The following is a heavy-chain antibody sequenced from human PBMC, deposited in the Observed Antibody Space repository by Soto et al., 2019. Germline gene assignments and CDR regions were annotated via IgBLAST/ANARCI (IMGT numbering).Heavy chain of an antibody. Sequence: EVQLVESGGGLVKPGGSLRLSCAASGFTFSSYSMNWVRQAPGKGLEWVSSISSSSSYIYYADSVKGRFTISRDNAKNSLDLQMNSLRAEDTAVYYCAREGRDSYGRRVPDDYWGQGTLVTVSS. J-gene: IGHJ4*02. V-gene: IGHV3-21*01. D-gene: IGHD5-18*01. CDR1: GFTFSSYS. CDR3: AREGRDSYGRRVPDDY. CDR2: ISSSSSYI.